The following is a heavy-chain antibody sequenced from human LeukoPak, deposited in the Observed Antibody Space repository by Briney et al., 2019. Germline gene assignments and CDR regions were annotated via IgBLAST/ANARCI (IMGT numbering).Heavy chain of an antibody. CDR1: GFTFSSYA. V-gene: IGHV3-23*01. J-gene: IGHJ6*02. CDR3: AKESPDYCSSTSCYLGAEPYGMDV. Sequence: GGSLRLSCAASGFTFSSYAMSWVRQAPGKGLEWVSAISGSGGSTYYADSVKGRFTISRDNSKNTLYLQMNSLRAEDTAVYYCAKESPDYCSSTSCYLGAEPYGMDVWGQGTTVTVSS. CDR2: ISGSGGST. D-gene: IGHD2-2*01.